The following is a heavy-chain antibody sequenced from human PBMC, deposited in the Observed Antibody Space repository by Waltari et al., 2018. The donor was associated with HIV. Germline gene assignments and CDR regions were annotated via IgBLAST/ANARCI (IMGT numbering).Heavy chain of an antibody. CDR1: GFTFSSYE. J-gene: IGHJ3*02. V-gene: IGHV3-48*03. D-gene: IGHD3-10*01. Sequence: EVQVVESGGGLVQPGGSLRLSCAASGFTFSSYEMNWVRQATGKGLEWVSYIRSSGSTIYFADSVKGRFTMSRDNAKNSLYLRMNSLRAEDTAVYYCARAFMIRGTGAFDIWGQGTMVTVSS. CDR2: IRSSGSTI. CDR3: ARAFMIRGTGAFDI.